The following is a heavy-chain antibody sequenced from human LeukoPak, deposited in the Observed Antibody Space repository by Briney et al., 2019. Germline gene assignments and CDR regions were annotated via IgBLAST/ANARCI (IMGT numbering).Heavy chain of an antibody. CDR1: GYTFTGYY. J-gene: IGHJ4*02. D-gene: IGHD5-12*01. V-gene: IGHV1-2*02. CDR3: APGSDSGYYRVGTYFDY. Sequence: ASVKVSCKASGYTFTGYYMHWVRQAPGQGLEWMGWINPNSGGTNYAQKFQGRVTMTRDTSISTAYMELSRLSSDDTAVYYCAPGSDSGYYRVGTYFDYWGQGTLVTVSS. CDR2: INPNSGGT.